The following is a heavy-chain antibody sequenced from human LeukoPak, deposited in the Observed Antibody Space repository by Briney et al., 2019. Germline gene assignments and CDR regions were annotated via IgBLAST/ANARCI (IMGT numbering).Heavy chain of an antibody. CDR3: AKDPGYSSGWDHY. Sequence: PGRSLRLSCAASGFTFSSYGMHWVRQAPGKGLEWVAVISYDGSNKYYADSVKGRFTISRDNSKNTLYLQMNSLRAEDTAVYYCAKDPGYSSGWDHYWGRGTLVTVSS. D-gene: IGHD6-19*01. CDR2: ISYDGSNK. J-gene: IGHJ4*02. CDR1: GFTFSSYG. V-gene: IGHV3-30*18.